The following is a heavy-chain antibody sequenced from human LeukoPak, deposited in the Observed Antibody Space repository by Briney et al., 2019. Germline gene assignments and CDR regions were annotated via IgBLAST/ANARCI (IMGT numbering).Heavy chain of an antibody. Sequence: SETLSLTCTVSGGSISSGDYYWSWIRQPPGKGLEWIGYIYYSGSTYYNPSLKSRVTISVDTSKNQFSLKLSSVTAADTAVYYCARTYSSSWYRHYYMDVWGKGTMVTVSS. J-gene: IGHJ6*03. CDR3: ARTYSSSWYRHYYMDV. D-gene: IGHD6-13*01. CDR2: IYYSGST. V-gene: IGHV4-30-4*08. CDR1: GGSISSGDYY.